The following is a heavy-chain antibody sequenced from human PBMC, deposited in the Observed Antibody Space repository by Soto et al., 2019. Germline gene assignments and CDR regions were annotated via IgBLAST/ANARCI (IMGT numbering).Heavy chain of an antibody. D-gene: IGHD3-10*01. CDR3: AKGVVRGVHPPHFDY. Sequence: QVQLVESGGGVVQPGRSLRLSCAASGFTFSSYGMHWVRQAPGKGLEWVAVISYDGSNKYYADSVKGRFTISRDNSKNPLYRQMNSRRAEDTAVYYCAKGVVRGVHPPHFDYWGQGTLVTVSS. CDR1: GFTFSSYG. CDR2: ISYDGSNK. J-gene: IGHJ4*02. V-gene: IGHV3-30*18.